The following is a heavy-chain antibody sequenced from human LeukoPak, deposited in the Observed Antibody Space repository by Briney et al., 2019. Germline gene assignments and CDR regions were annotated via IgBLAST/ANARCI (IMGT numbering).Heavy chain of an antibody. D-gene: IGHD2-15*01. Sequence: ASVKVSCKASGGTFSSYAISWGRQAPGQGLEWMGGIIPIFGTANYAQKFQGRVTITADESTSTAYMELSSLRSGDTAVYYCARLIGSGVYYYMDAWGKGTTVTVSS. CDR2: IIPIFGTA. J-gene: IGHJ6*03. CDR3: ARLIGSGVYYYMDA. V-gene: IGHV1-69*13. CDR1: GGTFSSYA.